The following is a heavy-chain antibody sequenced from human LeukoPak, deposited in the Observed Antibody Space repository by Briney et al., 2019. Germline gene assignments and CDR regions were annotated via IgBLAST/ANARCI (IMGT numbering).Heavy chain of an antibody. CDR2: INHSGST. Sequence: PSETLSLTCAVYGGSFSGYYWSWIRQPPGKGLEWIGEINHSGSTNYNPSLKSRVTISVDTSKNQLSLKLSSVTAADTAVYYCARAGDCSGGSCYQYYFDYWGQGTLVTVSS. V-gene: IGHV4-34*01. D-gene: IGHD2-15*01. CDR1: GGSFSGYY. J-gene: IGHJ4*02. CDR3: ARAGDCSGGSCYQYYFDY.